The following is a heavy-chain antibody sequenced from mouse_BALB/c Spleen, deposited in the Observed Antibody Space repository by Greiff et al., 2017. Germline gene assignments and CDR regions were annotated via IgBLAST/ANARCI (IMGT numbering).Heavy chain of an antibody. Sequence: EVQRVESGGGLVKPGGSLKLSCAASGFTFSDYYMYWVRQTPEKRLEWVATISDGGSYTYYPDSVKGRFTISRDNAKNNLYLQMSSLKSEDTAMYYCARGDHYYGSSPDYGGQGTTLTVPS. CDR3: ARGDHYYGSSPDY. D-gene: IGHD1-1*01. J-gene: IGHJ2*01. CDR1: GFTFSDYY. CDR2: ISDGGSYT. V-gene: IGHV5-4*02.